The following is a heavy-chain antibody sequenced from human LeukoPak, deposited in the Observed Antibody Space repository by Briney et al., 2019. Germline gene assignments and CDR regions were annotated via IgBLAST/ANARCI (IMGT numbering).Heavy chain of an antibody. J-gene: IGHJ3*02. CDR3: ARPPGDIVVIPAAYAAFEI. D-gene: IGHD2-2*01. CDR2: ISGSGANM. Sequence: GGSLRLSCAASGFTFSSFAMSWVRQAPGKGLEWVSAISGSGANMYYADSVEGRFTISRDNSKNTLYLQMHSLRAEDTAVYYCARPPGDIVVIPAAYAAFEIWGQGTMVTVSS. CDR1: GFTFSSFA. V-gene: IGHV3-23*01.